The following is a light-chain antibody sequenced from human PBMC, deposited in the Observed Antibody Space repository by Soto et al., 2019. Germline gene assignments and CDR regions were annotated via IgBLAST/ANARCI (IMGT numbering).Light chain of an antibody. CDR1: SGDVGGYDY. Sequence: QSALTQPPSASGSLGQSVTISCTGTSGDVGGYDYVSWYQQHLGKAPKLIIYQVSQRASGVPDRFSGSKSGNTASLTVSGLQAEDETDYYCCSYTGGNSVVFGGGTKLTVL. J-gene: IGLJ2*01. CDR2: QVS. CDR3: CSYTGGNSVV. V-gene: IGLV2-8*01.